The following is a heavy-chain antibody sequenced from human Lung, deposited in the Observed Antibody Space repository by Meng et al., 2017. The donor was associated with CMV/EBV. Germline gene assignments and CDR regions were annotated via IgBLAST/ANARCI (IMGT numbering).Heavy chain of an antibody. CDR2: IMPNSGAT. Sequence: ASXXVFXKASGYTFTNYYIHWVRHAPGQGLEWMGWIMPNSGATNYVQKFQGRLTVTRDTSITTAYMELTRLRSDDTAVYYCARAPGLSLAAAASDAYFDKWXQGTXVTVSS. D-gene: IGHD6-13*01. CDR1: GYTFTNYY. V-gene: IGHV1-2*02. J-gene: IGHJ4*02. CDR3: ARAPGLSLAAAASDAYFDK.